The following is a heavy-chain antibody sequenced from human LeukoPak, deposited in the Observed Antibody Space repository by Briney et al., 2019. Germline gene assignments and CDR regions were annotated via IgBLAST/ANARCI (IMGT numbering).Heavy chain of an antibody. CDR3: ARDLGMITFGGVIIN. V-gene: IGHV3-74*01. CDR2: INSDGSST. J-gene: IGHJ4*02. D-gene: IGHD3-16*02. CDR1: GFTFSSYW. Sequence: GGSLRLSCAASGFTFSSYWMHWVRQAPGKGLVWVSRINSDGSSTSYADSLKGRFTISRDNAKNTLYLQMNSLRAEDTAVYYCARDLGMITFGGVIINWGQGTLVTVSS.